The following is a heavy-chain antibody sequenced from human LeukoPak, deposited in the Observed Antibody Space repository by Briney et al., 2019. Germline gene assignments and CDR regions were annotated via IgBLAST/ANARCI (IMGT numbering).Heavy chain of an antibody. J-gene: IGHJ4*02. CDR1: GFTFSSYG. D-gene: IGHD1-26*01. CDR3: ARAVGPFDY. CDR2: IWYDGSNK. V-gene: IGHV3-33*01. Sequence: PGGSLRLSCAASGFTFSSYGMHWVRQAPGKGLEWVAVIWYDGSNKYYADSATGRFTISRDNSKNTLYLQMNSLRAEDTAVYYCARAVGPFDYWGQGTLVTVSS.